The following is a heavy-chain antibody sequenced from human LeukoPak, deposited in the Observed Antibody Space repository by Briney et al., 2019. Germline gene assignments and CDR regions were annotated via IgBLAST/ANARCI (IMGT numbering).Heavy chain of an antibody. CDR3: ARGGSSWQSFDF. D-gene: IGHD6-13*01. CDR2: IYTSGST. CDR1: GGSISNYY. J-gene: IGHJ4*02. V-gene: IGHV4-4*07. Sequence: SETLSLTCTVSGGSISNYYWSWIRQPAGKGLEWIGRIYTSGSTNYNPSLKSRVTMSVDTSKTQFSLKLSSVTAADTAVYYCARGGSSWQSFDFWGQGTLVTVSS.